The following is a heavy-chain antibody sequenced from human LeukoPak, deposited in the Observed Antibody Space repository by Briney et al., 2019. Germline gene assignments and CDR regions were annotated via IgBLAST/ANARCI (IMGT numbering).Heavy chain of an antibody. J-gene: IGHJ4*02. V-gene: IGHV3-21*01. Sequence: GGSLRLSCAASGFTFSDYTINWVRQAPGKGLEWVSSISGSSSSIFYADSVKGRFTISRDNAKNSLYLHMNSLRADDTAVYYCARSNGLRYFDRWGQGTLVTVSS. CDR3: ARSNGLRYFDR. CDR1: GFTFSDYT. D-gene: IGHD4-11*01. CDR2: ISGSSSSI.